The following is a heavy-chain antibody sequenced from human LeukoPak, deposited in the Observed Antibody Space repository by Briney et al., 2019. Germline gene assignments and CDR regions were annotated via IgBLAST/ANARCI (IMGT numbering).Heavy chain of an antibody. Sequence: SETLSLTCTVSGGSISSGSYYWSWIRQPAGKGLEWIGRVYSSGSTDYNPSLKSRLSISVDTSKIQFSLRLSSVTAADTAVYYCARGTGSSAKAFDIWGQGTMVTVSS. J-gene: IGHJ3*02. V-gene: IGHV4-61*10. CDR2: VYSSGST. CDR3: ARGTGSSAKAFDI. D-gene: IGHD2-15*01. CDR1: GGSISSGSYY.